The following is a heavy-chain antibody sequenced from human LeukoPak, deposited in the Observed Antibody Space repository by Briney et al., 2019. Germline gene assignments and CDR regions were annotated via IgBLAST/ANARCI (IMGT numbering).Heavy chain of an antibody. CDR1: GFTFSSCG. V-gene: IGHV3-33*01. CDR2: IWYDGSNK. J-gene: IGHJ4*02. D-gene: IGHD6-6*01. CDR3: ARDLQQLVRGGFDY. Sequence: PGGSLRLSCAASGFTFSSCGMHWVRQAPGKGLEWVAVIWYDGSNKYYADSVKGRFTISRDNSKNTLYLQMNSLRAEDTAVYYCARDLQQLVRGGFDYWGQGTLVTVSS.